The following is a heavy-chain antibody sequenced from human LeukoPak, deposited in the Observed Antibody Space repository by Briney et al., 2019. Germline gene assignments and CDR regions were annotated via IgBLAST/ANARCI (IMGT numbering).Heavy chain of an antibody. CDR2: ISSTSSYI. CDR3: ARARGLAGGSSWYIGAFDI. D-gene: IGHD6-13*01. CDR1: GFAFNRYS. Sequence: PGGSLRLSCAASGFAFNRYSINWVRQAPGKGLEWVASISSTSSYIYYADSVRGRFTISRDNAKNSLYLQINSPRAEDTAVYYCARARGLAGGSSWYIGAFDIWGQGTMVTVSS. J-gene: IGHJ3*02. V-gene: IGHV3-21*01.